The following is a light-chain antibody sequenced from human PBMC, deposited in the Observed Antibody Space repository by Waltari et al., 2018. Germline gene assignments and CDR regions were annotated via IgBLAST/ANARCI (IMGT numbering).Light chain of an antibody. V-gene: IGLV1-47*01. CDR2: TNN. CDR1: SSNIGDNH. J-gene: IGLJ3*02. Sequence: QSVVTQPPSASGTPGQRVTISCSGSSSNIGDNHVYWYQQVPGTAPKLLVLTNNERPSGVPARFTGSKSGTSASLAIYGLRSEDEADYYCASWDDKLNAWVIGGGTRLTVL. CDR3: ASWDDKLNAWV.